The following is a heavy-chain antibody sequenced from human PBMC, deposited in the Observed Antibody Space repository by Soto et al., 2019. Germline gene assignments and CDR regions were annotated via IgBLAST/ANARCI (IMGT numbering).Heavy chain of an antibody. D-gene: IGHD3-16*02. CDR3: VTGEAPPYDYIWGSYRYEWFDP. CDR1: GGSISSSSYY. J-gene: IGHJ5*02. Sequence: SETLSLTCTVSGGSISSSSYYWGWIRQPPGEGLEWIGSIYYSGSTYYNPSLKSRVTISVDTSKNQFSLKLSSVTAADTAVYYCVTGEAPPYDYIWGSYRYEWFDPWGQGTLVTVS. CDR2: IYYSGST. V-gene: IGHV4-39*01.